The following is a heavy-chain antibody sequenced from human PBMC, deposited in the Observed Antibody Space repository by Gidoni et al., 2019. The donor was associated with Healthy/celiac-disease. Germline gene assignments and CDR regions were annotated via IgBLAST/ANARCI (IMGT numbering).Heavy chain of an antibody. Sequence: QVQLVQSGAEVQKPGASVKVSCTVSGYTLTALSMHWVRQAPGKGLEWMGGFDPEDGETIYAQKFQGRVTMTEDTSTDTAYMELSSLRSEDTAVYYCATIVLGAVGKGYGMDVWGQGTTVTVSS. J-gene: IGHJ6*02. CDR1: GYTLTALS. V-gene: IGHV1-24*01. D-gene: IGHD6-6*01. CDR2: FDPEDGET. CDR3: ATIVLGAVGKGYGMDV.